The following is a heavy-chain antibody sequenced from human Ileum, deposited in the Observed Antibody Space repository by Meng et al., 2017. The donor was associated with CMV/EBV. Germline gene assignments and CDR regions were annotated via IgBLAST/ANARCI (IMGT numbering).Heavy chain of an antibody. J-gene: IGHJ5*02. V-gene: IGHV4-4*07. CDR3: ARAAARGVPVDL. Sequence: QLQLTGSGPRLLQASETLSLTCTVTGGSLTSYYWTWIRQPAGKGLEWIGRIHPTGTTDDNPSLRSRVSMSLDKSKNQFSLKLTSVTAADTAVYYCARAAARGVPVDLWGQGTLVTVSS. D-gene: IGHD3-10*01. CDR2: IHPTGTT. CDR1: GGSLTSYY.